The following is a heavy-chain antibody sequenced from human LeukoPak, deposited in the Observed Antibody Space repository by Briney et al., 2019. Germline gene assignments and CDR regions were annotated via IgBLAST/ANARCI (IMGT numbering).Heavy chain of an antibody. J-gene: IGHJ5*02. CDR3: ARAPRTSYDIVVVPAAMWGNWFDP. Sequence: ASVKVSCKASGYTFTSYYMHWVRQAPGQGLEWMGIINPSGGSTSYAQKFQGRVTMTRDTSTSTVYMELSSLRSEDTAVYYCARAPRTSYDIVVVPAAMWGNWFDPWGQGTLVTVSS. CDR2: INPSGGST. V-gene: IGHV1-46*01. D-gene: IGHD2-2*01. CDR1: GYTFTSYY.